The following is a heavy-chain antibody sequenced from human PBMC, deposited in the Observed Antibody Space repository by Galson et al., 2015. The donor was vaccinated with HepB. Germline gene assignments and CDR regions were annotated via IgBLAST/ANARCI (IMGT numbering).Heavy chain of an antibody. CDR3: ARDPDYGDPFYFDY. D-gene: IGHD4-17*01. J-gene: IGHJ4*02. CDR1: GYTFTSYA. CDR2: INTNTGNP. V-gene: IGHV7-4-1*02. Sequence: SVKVSCKTSGYTFTSYAMNWVRQAPGQGLEWMGWINTNTGNPTYAQGFTGRFVFSLDTSVSTAYLQISSLKAEDTAVYYCARDPDYGDPFYFDYWGQGTLVTVSS.